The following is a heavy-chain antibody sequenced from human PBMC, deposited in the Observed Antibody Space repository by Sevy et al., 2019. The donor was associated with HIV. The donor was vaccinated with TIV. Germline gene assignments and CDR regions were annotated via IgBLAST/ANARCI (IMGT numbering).Heavy chain of an antibody. V-gene: IGHV4-34*01. CDR3: ARGDSTPRRRKFDY. CDR2: INHSGST. CDR1: GGSFSGYY. Sequence: SETLSLTCAVYGGSFSGYYWSWIRQPPGKGLEWIGEINHSGSTNYNPSLKSRVTISVDTSKNQFSLKLSSVTAADTAVYYGARGDSTPRRRKFDYWGQGTLVTVSS. D-gene: IGHD6-25*01. J-gene: IGHJ4*02.